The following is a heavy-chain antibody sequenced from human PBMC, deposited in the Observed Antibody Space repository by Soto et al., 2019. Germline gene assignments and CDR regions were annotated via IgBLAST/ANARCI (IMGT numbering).Heavy chain of an antibody. Sequence: ASVKVSCKASGGTFSSYAISWVRQAPGQGLEWMGGIIPIFGTANYAQKFQGRVTITADESTSTAYMELSSLRSEDTAVYYCARDRDYYDSSGYYNWFDPWGQGTLVTV. CDR3: ARDRDYYDSSGYYNWFDP. CDR2: IIPIFGTA. J-gene: IGHJ5*02. V-gene: IGHV1-69*13. D-gene: IGHD3-22*01. CDR1: GGTFSSYA.